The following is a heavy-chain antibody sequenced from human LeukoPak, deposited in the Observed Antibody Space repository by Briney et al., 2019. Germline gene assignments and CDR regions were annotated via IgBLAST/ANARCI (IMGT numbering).Heavy chain of an antibody. D-gene: IGHD3-10*01. CDR2: ISYDGSNK. J-gene: IGHJ5*02. CDR1: GFTFSSYA. CDR3: ARDDYYYGPGSVPWFDP. V-gene: IGHV3-30-3*01. Sequence: GGSLRLSCAASGFTFSSYAMHWVRQAPGKGLEWVAVISYDGSNKYYADSVKGRFTISRDNSKNTLYLQMNSLRAEDTAVYYCARDDYYYGPGSVPWFDPWGQGTLVTVSS.